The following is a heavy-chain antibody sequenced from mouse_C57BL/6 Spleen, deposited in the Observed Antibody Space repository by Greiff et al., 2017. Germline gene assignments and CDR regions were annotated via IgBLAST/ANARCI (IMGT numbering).Heavy chain of an antibody. V-gene: IGHV1-69*01. Sequence: QVQLQQSGAELVMPGASVKLSCKASGYTFTSYWMHWVKQRPGQGLEWIGEIDPSDSYTNYNQKFKGKSTLTVDKSSSTAYMQLSSLTSEDSAVYYWARRTIGGYFDVWGTGTTVTVSS. J-gene: IGHJ1*03. D-gene: IGHD2-14*01. CDR2: IDPSDSYT. CDR3: ARRTIGGYFDV. CDR1: GYTFTSYW.